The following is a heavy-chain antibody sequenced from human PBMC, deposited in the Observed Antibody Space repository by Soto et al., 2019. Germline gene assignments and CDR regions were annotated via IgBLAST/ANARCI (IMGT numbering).Heavy chain of an antibody. J-gene: IGHJ4*02. CDR2: IYYSGST. CDR1: GGSISSSSYY. D-gene: IGHD3-22*01. V-gene: IGHV4-39*01. Sequence: SETLSLTCTVSGGSISSSSYYWGWIRQPPGKGLEWIGSIYYSGSTYYNPSLKSRVTISVDTSKNQFSLKLSSVTAADTAVYYCARHHYYHFDYWGQGTLVTVSS. CDR3: ARHHYYHFDY.